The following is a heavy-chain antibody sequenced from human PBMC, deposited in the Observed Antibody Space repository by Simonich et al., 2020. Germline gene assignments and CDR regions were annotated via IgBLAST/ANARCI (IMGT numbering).Heavy chain of an antibody. D-gene: IGHD2-15*01. Sequence: QVQLVQSGAEVKKPGASVKVSCKASGYTFTSYGISWVRHAPGQGLEWRGWISAYNGNTNYAQKLQGRVTMTTDTSTSTAYMELRSLRSDDTAVYYCARASRGTWWYYYFDYWGQGTLVTVSS. V-gene: IGHV1-18*01. J-gene: IGHJ4*02. CDR1: GYTFTSYG. CDR3: ARASRGTWWYYYFDY. CDR2: ISAYNGNT.